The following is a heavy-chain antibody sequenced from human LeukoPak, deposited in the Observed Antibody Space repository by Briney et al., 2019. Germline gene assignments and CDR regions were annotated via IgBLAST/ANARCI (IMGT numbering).Heavy chain of an antibody. J-gene: IGHJ3*02. D-gene: IGHD3-10*01. CDR3: AKSNGYGLVDI. CDR2: INHSGST. V-gene: IGHV4-34*01. CDR1: GGSFSGYY. Sequence: SETLSLTCAVYGGSFSGYYWSWIRQPPGKGREWIGEINHSGSTNYNPSLKSRVTISVDTSKNQFSLNLTSVTAADTAVYYCAKSNGYGLVDIWGQGTMVTVSS.